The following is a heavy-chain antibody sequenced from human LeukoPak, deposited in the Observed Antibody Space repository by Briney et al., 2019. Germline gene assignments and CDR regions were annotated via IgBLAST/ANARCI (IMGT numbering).Heavy chain of an antibody. CDR3: ARGRLSSGWYDD. V-gene: IGHV3-11*06. Sequence: GGSLRLSRAASGFIFTDYYMSSVRQAPGKGQEWVSFIDSGSTSTKYADSVKGRFSISRDNAKNTLYLHMNSLRAEGTAVYYCARGRLSSGWYDDWGQGTLVTVSS. CDR2: IDSGSTST. D-gene: IGHD6-19*01. CDR1: GFIFTDYY. J-gene: IGHJ4*02.